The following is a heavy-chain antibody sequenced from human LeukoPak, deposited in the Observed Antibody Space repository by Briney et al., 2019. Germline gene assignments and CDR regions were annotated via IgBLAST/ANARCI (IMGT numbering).Heavy chain of an antibody. CDR3: AKDQSGRHPRQDAFDI. V-gene: IGHV3-23*01. CDR1: GFTFSSYA. Sequence: HSGGSLLLSCAASGFTFSSYAMCWVRPAPGKGLEWVSAISGSGGSTYYADSVKGRFTISRDNSKNTLYLQMNSLRAEDTAVYYCAKDQSGRHPRQDAFDIWGQGTMVTVSS. J-gene: IGHJ3*02. D-gene: IGHD3-3*01. CDR2: ISGSGGST.